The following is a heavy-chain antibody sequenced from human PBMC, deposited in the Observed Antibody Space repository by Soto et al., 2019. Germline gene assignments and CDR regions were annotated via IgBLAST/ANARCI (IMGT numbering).Heavy chain of an antibody. J-gene: IGHJ6*02. CDR2: ISSTAGRTS. Sequence: PVGSQRLSCATSGVTFNTYPMTWVRQDPGKGLEWVSSISSTAGRTSSYADSVKGRFAISRDFSDNTVYLQMNNLRVDDTAVYFCAKGVLSFHYGMEVWGQGTTVTVSS. D-gene: IGHD3-10*01. V-gene: IGHV3-23*01. CDR1: GVTFNTYP. CDR3: AKGVLSFHYGMEV.